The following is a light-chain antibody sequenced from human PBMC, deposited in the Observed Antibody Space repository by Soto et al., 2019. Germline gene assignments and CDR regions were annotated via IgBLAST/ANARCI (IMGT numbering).Light chain of an antibody. CDR2: EGT. CDR3: RSFASSNTWV. Sequence: QSALTQPPSASGSPGQSVTISCTGTSSDVGADNYVSWYQQHAGKAPKLVIYEGTKRPSGLPDRFSGSKSATTASLTVSLLQAEDEAHYYCRSFASSNTWVFGGGTKLTVL. CDR1: SSDVGADNY. V-gene: IGLV2-8*01. J-gene: IGLJ3*02.